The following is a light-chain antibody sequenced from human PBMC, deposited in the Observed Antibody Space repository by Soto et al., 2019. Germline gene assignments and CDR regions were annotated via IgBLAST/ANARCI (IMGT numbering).Light chain of an antibody. CDR2: DAS. CDR1: QSVSRY. V-gene: IGKV3-11*01. J-gene: IGKJ5*01. Sequence: EIVLTQSPVTLSLSPGERATLSCRARQSVSRYLAWYQQKPGQAPRLLIFDASNRAAGIPARFSGSGSGTDFNLTIDSLEPEDFAVYYCQQRGTWPPITFGQGTRLEIK. CDR3: QQRGTWPPIT.